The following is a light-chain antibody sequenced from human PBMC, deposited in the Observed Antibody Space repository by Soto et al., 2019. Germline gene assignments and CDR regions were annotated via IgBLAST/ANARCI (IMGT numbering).Light chain of an antibody. Sequence: EIVLTQSPGTLSLSPGERCTLSCRASQRFGSSNLAWYQHKPGQAPRLLIHGASTRATGVPARISGSGSGTEFTLTISSLQSEDFAVYYCQQFRNWPWTFGQGTKVDIK. CDR1: QRFGSSN. CDR2: GAS. CDR3: QQFRNWPWT. J-gene: IGKJ1*01. V-gene: IGKV3D-15*01.